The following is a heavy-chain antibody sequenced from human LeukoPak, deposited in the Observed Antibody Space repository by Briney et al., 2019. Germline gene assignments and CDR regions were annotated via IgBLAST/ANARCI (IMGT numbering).Heavy chain of an antibody. Sequence: GGSLRLSCAASGFTFSSYAMDWVRQAPGKGLEWVSTISGSGDTTYYADSVKGRFTISRDNSKNSLYLQMNSLTVEDTAVYYCAKGSAVPDLHFDYWSQGTLVTVSS. J-gene: IGHJ4*02. CDR3: AKGSAVPDLHFDY. V-gene: IGHV3-23*01. D-gene: IGHD6-19*01. CDR1: GFTFSSYA. CDR2: ISGSGDTT.